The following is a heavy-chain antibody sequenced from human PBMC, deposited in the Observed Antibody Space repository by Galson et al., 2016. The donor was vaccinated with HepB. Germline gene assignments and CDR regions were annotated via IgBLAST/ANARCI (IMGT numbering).Heavy chain of an antibody. CDR2: LGGTTRGT. J-gene: IGHJ4*02. CDR1: GFNFSNFA. D-gene: IGHD6-19*01. V-gene: IGHV3-23*01. Sequence: SLRLSCAASGFNFSNFAMSWVRQAPGKGLEWVSTLGGTTRGTYYADSVKGRFVISRDNSNSTLYLEMYSLTVADTAVYYCAKGFTMAGVYFENWGQGSLVTVSS. CDR3: AKGFTMAGVYFEN.